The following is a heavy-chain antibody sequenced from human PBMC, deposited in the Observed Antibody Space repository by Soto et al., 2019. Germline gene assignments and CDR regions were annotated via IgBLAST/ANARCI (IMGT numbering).Heavy chain of an antibody. D-gene: IGHD3-22*01. V-gene: IGHV3-21*01. J-gene: IGHJ3*02. CDR2: ISSSSSYI. CDR1: VFTFSSYR. Sequence: SLRLYCAASVFTFSSYRMNWCRQAPGKGLEWVSSISSSSSYIYYADSVKGRFTISRDNAKNSLYLQMNSLRAEDTAVYYCAREYYYDSSGYLPFLDAFDIWGQGTMVTVSS. CDR3: AREYYYDSSGYLPFLDAFDI.